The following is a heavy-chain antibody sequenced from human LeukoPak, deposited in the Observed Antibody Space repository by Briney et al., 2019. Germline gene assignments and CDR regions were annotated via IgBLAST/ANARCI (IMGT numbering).Heavy chain of an antibody. CDR3: AGRLYYYGSGSQRYYFDY. V-gene: IGHV4-34*01. Sequence: SETLSLTCAVYGGSFSGYYWSWIRQPPGKGLEWIGEINHSGSTNYNPSLKSRVTISVDTSKNQFSLKLSSVTAADTAVYYCAGRLYYYGSGSQRYYFDYWGQGTLVTASS. D-gene: IGHD3-10*01. CDR2: INHSGST. J-gene: IGHJ4*02. CDR1: GGSFSGYY.